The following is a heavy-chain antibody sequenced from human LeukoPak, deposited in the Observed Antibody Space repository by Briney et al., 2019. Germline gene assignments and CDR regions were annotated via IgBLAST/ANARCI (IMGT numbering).Heavy chain of an antibody. Sequence: RASVKVSCKASGYTFTSYDINWVRQATGQGLEWMGWINPNSGGTNYAQKFQGRVTMTRDTSISTAYMELSRLRSDDTAVYYCARGLTFSSPPLYYFDYWGQGTLVTVSS. CDR1: GYTFTSYD. CDR3: ARGLTFSSPPLYYFDY. D-gene: IGHD6-13*01. V-gene: IGHV1-2*02. J-gene: IGHJ4*02. CDR2: INPNSGGT.